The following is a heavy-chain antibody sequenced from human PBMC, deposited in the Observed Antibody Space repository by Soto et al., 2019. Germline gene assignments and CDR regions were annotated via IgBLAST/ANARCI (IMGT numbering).Heavy chain of an antibody. J-gene: IGHJ6*03. CDR2: IYYSGST. Sequence: SETLSLTCTVYGGSISSSIYYWGWIRQPPGKGLEWIGSIYYSGSTYYNPSLKSRVTISVDTSKNQFSLKLSSVTAADTAVYYCARLRGYYYYMDVWGKGTTVTVSS. CDR1: GGSISSSIYY. V-gene: IGHV4-39*01. CDR3: ARLRGYYYYMDV.